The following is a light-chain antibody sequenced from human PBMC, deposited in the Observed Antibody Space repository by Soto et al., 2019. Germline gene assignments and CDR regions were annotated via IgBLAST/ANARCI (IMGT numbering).Light chain of an antibody. Sequence: DIQLTQAQSFLSASVGDRVTITCRASQGIRSFLAWYQQKPGKAPKLLIYAASTLQSGVPSRFSGSGSGTEFALTISSLQPEDFATYYCQQLNSYPRTFGQGTKVEIK. CDR1: QGIRSF. V-gene: IGKV1-9*01. CDR2: AAS. CDR3: QQLNSYPRT. J-gene: IGKJ1*01.